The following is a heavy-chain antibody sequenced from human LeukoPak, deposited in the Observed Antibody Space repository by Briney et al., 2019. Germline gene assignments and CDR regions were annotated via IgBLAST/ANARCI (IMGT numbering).Heavy chain of an antibody. CDR1: GYTFTGYY. D-gene: IGHD5-12*01. J-gene: IGHJ5*02. Sequence: GASVKVSCEASGYTFTGYYMHWVRQAPGQGLEWMGWINPNSGGTNYAQKFQGRVTMTRDTSISTAYMELSRLRSDDTAVYYCASSGYDLYGPYSYNWFDPWGQGTLVTVSS. V-gene: IGHV1-2*02. CDR3: ASSGYDLYGPYSYNWFDP. CDR2: INPNSGGT.